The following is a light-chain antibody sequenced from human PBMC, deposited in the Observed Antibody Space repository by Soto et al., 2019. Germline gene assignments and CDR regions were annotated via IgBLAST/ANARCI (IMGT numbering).Light chain of an antibody. CDR2: DAS. V-gene: IGKV1-5*01. CDR1: PSISKG. J-gene: IGKJ1*01. Sequence: DIQMTQSPSTLSASVGDRVTITCRASPSISKGLAWYQQKPGNAPKLLGYDASSLETGVPSRFSGSGSGTEFTRTISSLQPDDFSTYYCQQYGSYSRTFGQGTTVELK. CDR3: QQYGSYSRT.